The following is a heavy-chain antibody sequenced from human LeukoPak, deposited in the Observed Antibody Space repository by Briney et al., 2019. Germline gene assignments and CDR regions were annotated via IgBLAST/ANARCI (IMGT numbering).Heavy chain of an antibody. CDR1: GYTFXSYG. J-gene: IGHJ5*02. V-gene: IGHV1-18*01. D-gene: IGHD7-27*01. CDR3: ARDQNGEFDP. Sequence: VXVSXKAXGYTFXSYGISWVRQAPGQXLEWMGWISAYNGNTNYAQKLQGRVTMTTDTSTSTAYMELRSLRSDDTAVYYCARDQNGEFDPWGQGTLVTVSS. CDR2: ISAYNGNT.